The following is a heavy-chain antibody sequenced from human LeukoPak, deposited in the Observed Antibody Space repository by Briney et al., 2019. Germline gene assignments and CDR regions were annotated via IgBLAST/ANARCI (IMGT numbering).Heavy chain of an antibody. Sequence: PSETLSLTCTVSDGSISSATYYWGWIRQPPNKGLDWIGSFFYTGSTYYSPSLKSRVTIPVDRSKNQFSLKLSSVTAADTAVYYCARGRSWDGYGPWGQGTLVTVSS. D-gene: IGHD5-24*01. CDR2: FFYTGST. V-gene: IGHV4-39*07. J-gene: IGHJ4*02. CDR1: DGSISSATYY. CDR3: ARGRSWDGYGP.